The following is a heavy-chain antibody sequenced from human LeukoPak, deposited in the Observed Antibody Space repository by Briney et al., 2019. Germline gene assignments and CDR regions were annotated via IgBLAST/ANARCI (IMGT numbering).Heavy chain of an antibody. Sequence: GGSLRLSCAASGFTIRDYVMSWVRQAPGKGLEWVSCIDPSGTALYYADSVKGRFTVSRDNGKNSLSLQLRSLRAEDTALYYCARAAYNWNWGQGTLVTVSS. J-gene: IGHJ4*02. D-gene: IGHD1-20*01. CDR1: GFTIRDYV. CDR3: ARAAYNWN. CDR2: IDPSGTAL. V-gene: IGHV3-11*01.